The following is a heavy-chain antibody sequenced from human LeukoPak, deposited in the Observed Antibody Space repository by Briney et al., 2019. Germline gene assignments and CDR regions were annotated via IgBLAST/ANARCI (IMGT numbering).Heavy chain of an antibody. CDR3: ARDLGGYCSSTSCYTRGWFDP. CDR1: GFTFSSYW. D-gene: IGHD2-2*02. CDR2: IKQDGSEK. J-gene: IGHJ5*02. Sequence: GGSLRLSCAASGFTFSSYWMSWVRQAPGKGLEWVANIKQDGSEKYYVDSVKGRFTISRDNAKNSLYLQMNSLRAEDTAVYYCARDLGGYCSSTSCYTRGWFDPWGQGTLVTVSS. V-gene: IGHV3-7*01.